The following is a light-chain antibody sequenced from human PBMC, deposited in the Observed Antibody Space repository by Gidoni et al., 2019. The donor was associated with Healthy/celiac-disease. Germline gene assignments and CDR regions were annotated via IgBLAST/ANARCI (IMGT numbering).Light chain of an antibody. CDR3: QQRYSTPQLT. V-gene: IGKV1-39*01. Sequence: DIQRTQSAASLSASVGDRVTITCRASQSISSYLKRYQQKPGKAPQLLIYAASSLQSAVPSRFSSSGSWTDFSLTISSLQPADFATYYCQQRYSTPQLTFXGXTKVEIK. J-gene: IGKJ4*01. CDR1: QSISSY. CDR2: AAS.